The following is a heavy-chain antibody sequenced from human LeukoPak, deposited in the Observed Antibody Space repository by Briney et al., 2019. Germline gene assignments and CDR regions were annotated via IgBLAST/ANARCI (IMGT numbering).Heavy chain of an antibody. Sequence: GGSLRLSCAASGFTFSSYAMSWVRQAPGKGLEWVSAISGSGGSTYYADSVKGRLTISRDNSKNTLYLQMNSLRAEDTAVYYCAKDFRYSGSYLGGDAFDIWGQGTMVTVSS. D-gene: IGHD1-26*01. CDR1: GFTFSSYA. V-gene: IGHV3-23*01. J-gene: IGHJ3*02. CDR3: AKDFRYSGSYLGGDAFDI. CDR2: ISGSGGST.